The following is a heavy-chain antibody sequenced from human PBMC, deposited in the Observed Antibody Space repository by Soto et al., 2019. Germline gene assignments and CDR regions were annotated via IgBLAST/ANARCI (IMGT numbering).Heavy chain of an antibody. Sequence: ASVKVSCKASGYTFTSYDINWVRQATGQGLEWMGWMNPNSGNTGYAQKFQGRVTMTRNTSISTAYMELSSLRSEDTAVYYCARGREHSRTFDPWGQGTLVTVSS. J-gene: IGHJ5*02. CDR2: MNPNSGNT. CDR3: ARGREHSRTFDP. V-gene: IGHV1-8*01. D-gene: IGHD6-6*01. CDR1: GYTFTSYD.